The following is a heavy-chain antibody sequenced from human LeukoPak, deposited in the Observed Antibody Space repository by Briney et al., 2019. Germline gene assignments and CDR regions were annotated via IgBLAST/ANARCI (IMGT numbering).Heavy chain of an antibody. CDR1: GYTFTSYG. V-gene: IGHV1-18*01. D-gene: IGHD2-8*01. Sequence: ASVKVSCKASGYTFTSYGISWVRQAPGQVLEWMGWISAYNGNTNYAQKLQGRVTMTTDTSTSTAYMELRSLRSDDTAVYYCARGGYCTNGVHGCDYWGQGTLVTVSS. CDR2: ISAYNGNT. J-gene: IGHJ4*02. CDR3: ARGGYCTNGVHGCDY.